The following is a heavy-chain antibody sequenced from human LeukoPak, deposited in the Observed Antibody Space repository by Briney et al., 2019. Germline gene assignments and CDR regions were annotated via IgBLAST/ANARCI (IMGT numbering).Heavy chain of an antibody. D-gene: IGHD1-26*01. J-gene: IGHJ4*02. CDR3: SRESGPFSPFGH. CDR1: GGSITSTNY. CDR2: ISLSGYT. Sequence: PSETLSLTCGVSGGSITSTNYWSWVRQPPGQGLEWIGEISLSGYTGFNPSLRSRVTMSLDESTNPLSLNLASVTAADTAVYYCSRESGPFSPFGHWGQGILVTVTS. V-gene: IGHV4-4*02.